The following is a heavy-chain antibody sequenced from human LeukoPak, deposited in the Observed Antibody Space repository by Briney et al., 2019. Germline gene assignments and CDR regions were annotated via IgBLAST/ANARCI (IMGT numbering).Heavy chain of an antibody. V-gene: IGHV4-4*07. D-gene: IGHD3-10*01. J-gene: IGHJ5*02. CDR1: GDSISSYY. Sequence: SGTLSLTCDVSGDSISSYYWSWIRQPAGKGLEWLGRIYPSGSANYNPSLKSRGTMSVDTSKNQFSLRLSSVTAADTAVYYCARAGVGNWFDPWGQGTLVTVSS. CDR2: IYPSGSA. CDR3: ARAGVGNWFDP.